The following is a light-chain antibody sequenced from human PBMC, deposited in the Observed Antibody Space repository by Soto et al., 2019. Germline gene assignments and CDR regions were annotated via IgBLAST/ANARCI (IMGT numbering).Light chain of an antibody. J-gene: IGKJ4*01. Sequence: DIQMTQSPSSLSASVGDSVTLTCRASQTIRSYLNWFQQKPRNAPKLLIYSASNLQSGVPSRFSGSGSGTDFTLTINSLLPEDFATYYCQQSYSTPLTFGGGTKVDIK. CDR3: QQSYSTPLT. V-gene: IGKV1-39*01. CDR1: QTIRSY. CDR2: SAS.